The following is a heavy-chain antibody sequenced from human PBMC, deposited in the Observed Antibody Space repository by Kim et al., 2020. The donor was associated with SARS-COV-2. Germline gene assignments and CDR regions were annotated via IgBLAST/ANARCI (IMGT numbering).Heavy chain of an antibody. V-gene: IGHV4-30-4*01. CDR2: ISNSGTT. Sequence: SETLSLTRTVSGASMSSGDYYWSWIRQPPGKGLEWIGRISNSGTTYYNPFLESRVIISLDMSKNQFSLKLSSETAADTAVYYCARVTGDSGPYPYYFASWRQGTLIPVPS. D-gene: IGHD3-10*01. CDR3: ARVTGDSGPYPYYFAS. J-gene: IGHJ4*02. CDR1: GASMSSGDYY.